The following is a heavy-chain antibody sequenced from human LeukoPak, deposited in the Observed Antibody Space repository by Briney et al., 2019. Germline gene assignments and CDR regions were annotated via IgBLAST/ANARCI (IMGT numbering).Heavy chain of an antibody. CDR1: DDSISSYY. J-gene: IGHJ3*02. V-gene: IGHV4-59*08. CDR2: IYYTGSA. CDR3: ARPEVGANGAFDI. Sequence: SETLSLTCTVSDDSISSYYWNWIRQPPGKGLEWIGYIYYTGSATYNPSLKSRVTISVDTSKNQFSLKLSSVTAADTAVYYCARPEVGANGAFDIWGQGTMVTVSS. D-gene: IGHD1-26*01.